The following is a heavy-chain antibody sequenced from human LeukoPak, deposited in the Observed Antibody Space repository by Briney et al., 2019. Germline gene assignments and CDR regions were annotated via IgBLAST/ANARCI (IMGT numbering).Heavy chain of an antibody. D-gene: IGHD3-22*01. Sequence: PGGSLRLSCAASGFTFSSYSMNWVRQAPGKGLEWVSSISSSSSYIYYANSVKGRFTISRDNAKNSLYLQMNSLRAEDTAVYYCARDHYDSSGYYINWFDPWGQGTLVTVSS. J-gene: IGHJ5*02. CDR1: GFTFSSYS. CDR2: ISSSSSYI. CDR3: ARDHYDSSGYYINWFDP. V-gene: IGHV3-21*01.